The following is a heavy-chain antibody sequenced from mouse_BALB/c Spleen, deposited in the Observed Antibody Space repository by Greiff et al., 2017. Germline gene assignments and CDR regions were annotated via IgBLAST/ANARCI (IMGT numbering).Heavy chain of an antibody. D-gene: IGHD1-2*01. Sequence: EVMLVESGGGLVQPGGSRKLSCAASGFTFSSFGMHWVRQAPEKGLEWVAYISSGSSTIYYADTVKGRFTISRDNPKNTLFLQMTSLRSEDTAMYYCARTNTATAWFAYWGQGTLVTVSA. CDR1: GFTFSSFG. CDR3: ARTNTATAWFAY. J-gene: IGHJ3*01. V-gene: IGHV5-17*02. CDR2: ISSGSSTI.